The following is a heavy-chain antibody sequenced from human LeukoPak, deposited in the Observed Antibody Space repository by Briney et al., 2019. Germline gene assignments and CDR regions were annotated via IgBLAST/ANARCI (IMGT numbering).Heavy chain of an antibody. D-gene: IGHD3-10*01. J-gene: IGHJ4*02. Sequence: GGSLRLSCAASGFTFSSYAMSWVRQAPGKGLEWVSAIGGSGVSTYYADSVKGRSTISRDNSKNTLYLQMNGLRAEDTAIYYCAKDVAGVRGVRGGFDYWGQGTLVTVSS. CDR2: IGGSGVST. CDR3: AKDVAGVRGVRGGFDY. CDR1: GFTFSSYA. V-gene: IGHV3-23*01.